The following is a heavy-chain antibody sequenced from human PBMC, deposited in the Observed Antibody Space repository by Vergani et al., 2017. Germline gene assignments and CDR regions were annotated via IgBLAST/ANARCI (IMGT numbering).Heavy chain of an antibody. Sequence: QVHLVESGGGVVQPGRSLRLSCVVSGFTSSYYGMHWVRQAPGKGLEWVAVISYDGTQKYYADSVKGRFTISRDNSKSTLYLQMNSLRTEDTAVYCCATKSGGTPGCQIGYFREWGQGTLVTVSS. J-gene: IGHJ1*01. CDR3: ATKSGGTPGCQIGYFRE. CDR2: ISYDGTQK. V-gene: IGHV3-30*03. CDR1: GFTSSYYG. D-gene: IGHD1-1*01.